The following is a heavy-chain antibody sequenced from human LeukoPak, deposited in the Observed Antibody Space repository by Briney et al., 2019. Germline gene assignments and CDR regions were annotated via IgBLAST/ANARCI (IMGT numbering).Heavy chain of an antibody. CDR2: VNQGGTEK. CDR3: AREHYFYHMDG. J-gene: IGHJ6*03. CDR1: GFTFSSQW. V-gene: IGHV3-7*01. Sequence: PGGSLRLSCAASGFTFSSQWVGWVRQAPGKGLEWAANVNQGGTEKFYVDSVKGRFTISRDNAENSLYLQMNSLRVEDTAVYYCAREHYFYHMDGWGEGTTVTVSS.